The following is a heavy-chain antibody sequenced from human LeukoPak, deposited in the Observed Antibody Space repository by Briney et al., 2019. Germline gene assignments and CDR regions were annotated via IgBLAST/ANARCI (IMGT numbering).Heavy chain of an antibody. CDR1: GFTVSSSY. D-gene: IGHD3-10*01. J-gene: IGHJ4*02. Sequence: PGGSLRLSCAASGFTVSSSYMSWVRQAPGKGLEWVAVIWYDGSNKYYADSVKGRFTISRDNSKNTLYLQMNSLRAEDTAVYYCAKGGEYGSGRGVDYFDYWGQGTLVTVSS. CDR2: IWYDGSNK. V-gene: IGHV3-30*02. CDR3: AKGGEYGSGRGVDYFDY.